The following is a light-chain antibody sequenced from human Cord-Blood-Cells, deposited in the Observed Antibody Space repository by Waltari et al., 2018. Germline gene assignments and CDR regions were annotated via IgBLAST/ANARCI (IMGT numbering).Light chain of an antibody. Sequence: DIQMTQSPSSLSASVGDRVTITCRASQSISSYLNWYQQKPGKAPKLLIYAASSLQSGVPSRFSVSGSGTDFTLTISSLQPEDFATDYCQQSYSTPRGFGGGTKVEIK. CDR1: QSISSY. CDR2: AAS. V-gene: IGKV1-39*01. CDR3: QQSYSTPRG. J-gene: IGKJ4*01.